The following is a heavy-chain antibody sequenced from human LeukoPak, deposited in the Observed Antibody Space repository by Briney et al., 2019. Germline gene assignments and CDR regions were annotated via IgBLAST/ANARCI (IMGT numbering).Heavy chain of an antibody. CDR3: ARRAGAYSHPYDY. Sequence: GGSLRLSCTVSGFTVSSNSMSWVRQAPGKGLEWVSFIYSDNTHYSNSVKGRFTIPRDNSKNTLYLQMNSLRAEDTAVYYCARRAGAYSHPYDYWGQGTLVTVSS. CDR1: GFTVSSNS. D-gene: IGHD4/OR15-4a*01. V-gene: IGHV3-53*01. CDR2: IYSDNT. J-gene: IGHJ4*02.